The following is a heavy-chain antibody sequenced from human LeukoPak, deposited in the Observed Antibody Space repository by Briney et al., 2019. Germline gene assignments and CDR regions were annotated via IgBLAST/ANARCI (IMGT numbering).Heavy chain of an antibody. Sequence: ASETLSLTCGVSGGSVSSTNWWTWIRQPPGKGLEWIGEVHLDGRTNFNPSLKSRLTMSVDLSENHVSLKLTSVTAADTAVYYCAREGGFYRPLDYSGQGTLVTVSS. V-gene: IGHV4-4*02. CDR3: AREGGFYRPLDY. CDR2: VHLDGRT. J-gene: IGHJ4*02. D-gene: IGHD6-25*01. CDR1: GGSVSSTNW.